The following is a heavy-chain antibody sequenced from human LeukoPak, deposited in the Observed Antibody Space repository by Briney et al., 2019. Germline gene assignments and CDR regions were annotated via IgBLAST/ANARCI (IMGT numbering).Heavy chain of an antibody. Sequence: GGSLRLSCAASGFSFSSYGMSWVRQAPGKGLEWVSGLSGSGESTYYADSVKGRFTISRDNSKNTLYLQMNSLRAEDTAVYYCARALGQYQLGFDYWGQGTLVTVSS. V-gene: IGHV3-23*01. J-gene: IGHJ4*02. CDR2: LSGSGEST. CDR1: GFSFSSYG. D-gene: IGHD6-6*01. CDR3: ARALGQYQLGFDY.